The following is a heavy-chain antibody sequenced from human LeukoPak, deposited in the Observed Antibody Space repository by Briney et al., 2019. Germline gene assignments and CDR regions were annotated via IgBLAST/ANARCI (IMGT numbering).Heavy chain of an antibody. J-gene: IGHJ4*02. D-gene: IGHD2-15*01. Sequence: PSETLSLTCTVSGGSISSYYWSWIRQPAGKGLEWIGRIYTSGSTNYNPSLKSRVTMSVDTSKNQFSLKLSSVTAADTAVYYCARVCSGSCHYHSFVFDYWGQGTLVTVSS. CDR1: GGSISSYY. CDR3: ARVCSGSCHYHSFVFDY. V-gene: IGHV4-4*07. CDR2: IYTSGST.